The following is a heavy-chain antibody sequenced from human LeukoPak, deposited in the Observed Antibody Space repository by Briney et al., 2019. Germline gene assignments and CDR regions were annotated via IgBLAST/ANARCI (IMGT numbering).Heavy chain of an antibody. D-gene: IGHD6-13*01. CDR1: GYSISSAYY. J-gene: IGHJ4*02. CDR3: ASFFIATIGTRIV. V-gene: IGHV4-38-2*02. CDR2: IYHGGNT. Sequence: SETLSLTCTVSGYSISSAYYWAWIRQPPGKGLVWIGSIYHGGNTYYNPSLESRITISVDTSKNQFSLKLSSVTAADTAVYYCASFFIATIGTRIVWGQGTLVTVSS.